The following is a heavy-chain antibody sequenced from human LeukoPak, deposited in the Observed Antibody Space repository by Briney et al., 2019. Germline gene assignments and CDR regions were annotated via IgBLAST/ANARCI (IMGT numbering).Heavy chain of an antibody. D-gene: IGHD2-21*01. CDR2: INPNSGGT. J-gene: IGHJ4*02. CDR1: GYTFTGYY. V-gene: IGHV1-2*04. Sequence: ASVKVSCKASGYTFTGYYMHWVRQAPGQGLEWMGWINPNSGGTNYAQKFQGWVTMTRDTSISTAYMELSRLRSDDTAVYYCARDLPLGSISGGDVDYWGQGTLVTLSS. CDR3: ARDLPLGSISGGDVDY.